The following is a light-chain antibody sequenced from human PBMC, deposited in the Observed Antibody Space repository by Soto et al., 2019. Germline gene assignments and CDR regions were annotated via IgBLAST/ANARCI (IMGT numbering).Light chain of an antibody. J-gene: IGLJ3*02. Sequence: QSVLAQPASVSASPGQSITISCTGTSSDIGAHNSVSWYQRHPGEAPKVIIHEVSNRPSGISDRFSGSKSGNTASLTISGLQAADEAIYYCSSYTSSATWVFGGGTKVTVL. CDR2: EVS. CDR1: SSDIGAHNS. CDR3: SSYTSSATWV. V-gene: IGLV2-14*01.